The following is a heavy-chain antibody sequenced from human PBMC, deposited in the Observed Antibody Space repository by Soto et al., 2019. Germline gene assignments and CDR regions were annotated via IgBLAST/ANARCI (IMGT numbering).Heavy chain of an antibody. V-gene: IGHV1-8*01. Sequence: GASVKVSCKASGYTFTSYDINWVRQATGQGLEWMGWMNPNSGNTGYAQKFQGRVTMTRNTSISTAYMELSSLRSEDTAVYYCARKVGYFDWLPTPYNWFDPWGQGTLVTVSS. J-gene: IGHJ5*02. CDR3: ARKVGYFDWLPTPYNWFDP. CDR1: GYTFTSYD. D-gene: IGHD3-9*01. CDR2: MNPNSGNT.